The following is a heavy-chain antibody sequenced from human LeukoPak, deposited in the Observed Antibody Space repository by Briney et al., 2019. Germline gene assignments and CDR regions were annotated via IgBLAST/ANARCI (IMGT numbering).Heavy chain of an antibody. D-gene: IGHD4-23*01. CDR3: AREDGGKADI. CDR1: GFTFSRYS. CDR2: ISSSSSTI. J-gene: IGHJ3*02. V-gene: IGHV3-48*02. Sequence: PGGSLRLSCAASGFTFSRYSMNWVRQAPGKGLEWVSYISSSSSTIDYADSVKGRFSISRDNAKNSLYLQMKSLRDEDTAVHCCAREDGGKADIWGQGTMVTVSS.